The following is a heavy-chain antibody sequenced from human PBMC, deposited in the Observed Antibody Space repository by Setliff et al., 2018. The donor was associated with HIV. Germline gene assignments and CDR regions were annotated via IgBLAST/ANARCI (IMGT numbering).Heavy chain of an antibody. CDR1: GFSFSNYW. Sequence: GGSLRLSCATSGFSFSNYWMDWVRQAPGKGLEWVATIKKDGGEKYYVDSVKGRFTISRDNARNLLYLEMSSLRAEDTALYLCANLREMGAWGQGTLVTVSS. CDR3: ANLREMGA. V-gene: IGHV3-7*03. J-gene: IGHJ5*02. CDR2: IKKDGGEK. D-gene: IGHD3-16*01.